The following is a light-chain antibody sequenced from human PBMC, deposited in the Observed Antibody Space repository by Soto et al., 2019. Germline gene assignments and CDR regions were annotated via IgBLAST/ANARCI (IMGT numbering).Light chain of an antibody. Sequence: EIVLTQSPGTLSLSPGERATLSCRASQSVSSSYFAWYQQKPGQAPRLLIYGASSRATGIPDRFSGSGSGTEFTLTISRMEPEDFAVYYCQQYGSSPLLTFGGGTKVEIK. CDR1: QSVSSSY. J-gene: IGKJ4*01. V-gene: IGKV3-20*01. CDR3: QQYGSSPLLT. CDR2: GAS.